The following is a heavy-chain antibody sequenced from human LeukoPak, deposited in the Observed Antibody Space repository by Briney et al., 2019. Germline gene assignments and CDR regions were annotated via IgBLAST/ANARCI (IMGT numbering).Heavy chain of an antibody. Sequence: ASVKVSCKVSGYTLTELSMHWVRQAPGKGIEWMGGFDPEDGETIYAQKFQGRVTVTEDTSTDTAYMELSSLRSEDTAVYYCATGLPAATHWGQGTLVTVSS. CDR2: FDPEDGET. J-gene: IGHJ1*01. V-gene: IGHV1-24*01. CDR1: GYTLTELS. D-gene: IGHD2-2*01. CDR3: ATGLPAATH.